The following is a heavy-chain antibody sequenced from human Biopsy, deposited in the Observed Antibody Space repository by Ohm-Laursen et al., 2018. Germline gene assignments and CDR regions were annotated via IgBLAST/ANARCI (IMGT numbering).Heavy chain of an antibody. CDR1: GGTFSNYA. D-gene: IGHD3-3*01. CDR3: ATRLKYYDSCGGYPPFDH. CDR2: IIAVSGLV. V-gene: IGHV1-69*17. Sequence: SSVKVSCKASGGTFSNYAISWVRQAPGEGLEWMGGIIAVSGLVNYAPKFQGRVSITADKSTTTAYMELSNLKSEDTAVYYCATRLKYYDSCGGYPPFDHWGQGTLVTVSS. J-gene: IGHJ4*02.